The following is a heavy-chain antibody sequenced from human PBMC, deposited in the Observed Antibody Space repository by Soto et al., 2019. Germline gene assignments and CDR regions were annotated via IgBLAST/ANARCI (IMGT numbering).Heavy chain of an antibody. CDR2: IKSDGSGT. CDR3: ARGDGDYYDGNGYLGRH. Sequence: EVQLVESGGGLVQPGGSLRLSCAASGFTFSSYWMHWVRQVPGKGLVWVSRIKSDGSGTSYAGSVKGRFTISRDNAKNTLFLQMNSLRVEDTAGYYCARGDGDYYDGNGYLGRHWGQGTLVTVSS. J-gene: IGHJ4*02. CDR1: GFTFSSYW. D-gene: IGHD3-22*01. V-gene: IGHV3-74*01.